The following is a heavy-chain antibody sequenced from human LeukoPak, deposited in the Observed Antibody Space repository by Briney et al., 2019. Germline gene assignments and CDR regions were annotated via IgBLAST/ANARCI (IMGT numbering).Heavy chain of an antibody. D-gene: IGHD6-13*01. V-gene: IGHV3-23*01. J-gene: IGHJ4*02. Sequence: GGSLRLSCAASGFTFSSYAMSWVRQAPGKGLEWVSAISGSGGSTYYADSVKGRFTISRDNSKNTLYLQMNSLRAEDTALYYCAKDKVAAAGTPLYYFDYWGQGTLVTVSS. CDR1: GFTFSSYA. CDR3: AKDKVAAAGTPLYYFDY. CDR2: ISGSGGST.